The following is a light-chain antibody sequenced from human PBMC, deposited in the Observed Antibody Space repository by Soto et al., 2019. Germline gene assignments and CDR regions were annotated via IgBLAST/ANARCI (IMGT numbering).Light chain of an antibody. CDR1: QSISRSD. J-gene: IGKJ5*01. Sequence: EIVLTQSPGTVSLSPGDSSTLSCRASQSISRSDLAWYQHRPGQSPRLLIYATSSRATGIPDRFTGGGAGTGFTLTISRLEPEDFAVYYCQQLRSWPTFGKGKRLEI. CDR2: ATS. CDR3: QQLRSWPT. V-gene: IGKV3D-20*02.